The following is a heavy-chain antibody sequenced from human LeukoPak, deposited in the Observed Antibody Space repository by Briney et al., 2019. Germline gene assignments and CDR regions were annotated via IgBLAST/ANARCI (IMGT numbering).Heavy chain of an antibody. D-gene: IGHD1-1*01. CDR3: ARGYNWNDAFFDY. V-gene: IGHV3-13*01. CDR2: IGTADDT. Sequence: GGSLRLSCAASGFTFSSYDMHWVRQTTGKGLEWVSTIGTADDTYYPGSVKGRFTISRENAKNSLYLQMNSLRAEDTAVYYCARGYNWNDAFFDYRGQGTLVTVSS. J-gene: IGHJ4*02. CDR1: GFTFSSYD.